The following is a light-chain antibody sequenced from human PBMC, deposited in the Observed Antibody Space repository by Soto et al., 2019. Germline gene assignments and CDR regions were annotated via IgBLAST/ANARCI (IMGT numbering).Light chain of an antibody. V-gene: IGKV1-5*03. CDR2: KAS. CDR1: QSISSW. CDR3: QQYNDNWT. Sequence: DIQMTQSPSTLSASVGDRVTLTCRASQSISSWLAWYQQKPGTAPKLLIYKASTLQSGVPSRFSGSGSGTEFTLTISSLQPDDSATYYCQQYNDNWTFGQGTKV. J-gene: IGKJ1*01.